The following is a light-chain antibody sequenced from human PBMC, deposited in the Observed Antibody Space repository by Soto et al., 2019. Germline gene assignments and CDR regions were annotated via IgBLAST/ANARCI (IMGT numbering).Light chain of an antibody. CDR1: QSISTE. J-gene: IGKJ2*01. Sequence: EIAMTQSPATLSVSPGERATLSCRASQSISTELAWYQQIPGQPPRLLIYSASTRATGVPARFTGSGSGSELTLTIIGLQSEDFVIYYCQQGHNWPLTFGQGTRLEI. V-gene: IGKV3-15*01. CDR3: QQGHNWPLT. CDR2: SAS.